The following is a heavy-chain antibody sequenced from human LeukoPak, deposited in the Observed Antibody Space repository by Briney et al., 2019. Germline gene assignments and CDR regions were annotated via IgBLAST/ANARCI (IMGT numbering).Heavy chain of an antibody. CDR3: ARPYYSNYYYDH. J-gene: IGHJ4*02. CDR1: GGSISSSSYY. D-gene: IGHD4-11*01. V-gene: IGHV4-39*01. CDR2: IYYSGST. Sequence: SETLSLTCTVSGGSISSSSYYWGWIRQPPGKGLEWIGSIYYSGSTYYNPSLKSRVTISVDTPKNQFSLKLSSVTAADTAVYYCARPYYSNYYYDHWGQGTLVTVSS.